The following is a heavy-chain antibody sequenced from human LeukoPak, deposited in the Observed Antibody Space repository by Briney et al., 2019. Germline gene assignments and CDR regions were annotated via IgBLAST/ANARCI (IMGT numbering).Heavy chain of an antibody. Sequence: GGSLRLSCAASGLTFSNYAMSWVRQAPGKGLEWVSAISGSGGSTYYADSVKGRFTISRDNSKNTLYLQMNSLRAEDTAVYYCAKDLQYSSGWYPYYFDYWGQGTLVTVSS. J-gene: IGHJ4*02. D-gene: IGHD6-19*01. CDR1: GLTFSNYA. CDR2: ISGSGGST. CDR3: AKDLQYSSGWYPYYFDY. V-gene: IGHV3-23*01.